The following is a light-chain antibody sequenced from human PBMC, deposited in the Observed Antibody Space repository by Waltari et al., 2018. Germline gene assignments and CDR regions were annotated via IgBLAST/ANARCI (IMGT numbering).Light chain of an antibody. Sequence: SYELTQPSSVSVSPGQTARITCSGDVLAKNYARWFQQKPGPAPVAVMYKDRERPSGIPERFSGSSSVTTVTLTISGAQVEDEGDYYCYSATDNYRVFGGGTKLTVL. CDR3: YSATDNYRV. J-gene: IGLJ3*02. V-gene: IGLV3-27*01. CDR2: KDR. CDR1: VLAKNY.